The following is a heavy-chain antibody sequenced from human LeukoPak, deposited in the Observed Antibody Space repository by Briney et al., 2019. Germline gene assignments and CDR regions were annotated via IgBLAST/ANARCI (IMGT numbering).Heavy chain of an antibody. J-gene: IGHJ4*02. V-gene: IGHV1-46*01. CDR2: INPSGGST. CDR1: GYTVTSYY. Sequence: ASVKVSCKASGYTVTSYYMHWVRQAPGQGLEWMGIINPSGGSTSYAQKFQGRVTMTRDTSTSTVYMELSSLRAEDTAVYYCAKDLGTARYFDYWGQGTLVTVSS. D-gene: IGHD5-18*01. CDR3: AKDLGTARYFDY.